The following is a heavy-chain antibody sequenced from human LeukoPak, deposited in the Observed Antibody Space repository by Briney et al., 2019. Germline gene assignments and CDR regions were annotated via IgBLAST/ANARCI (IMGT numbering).Heavy chain of an antibody. CDR2: IYHSGST. J-gene: IGHJ4*02. V-gene: IGHV4-39*06. CDR3: ARGRLDDFWNGYTYYLDY. D-gene: IGHD3-3*01. CDR1: GGSISSGGYS. Sequence: PSETLSLTCAVSGGSISSGGYSWSWIRQPPGKGLEWIGSIYHSGSTYYNPSLKTRVTISIDTSKNQFTLKLNSVTAADTAVYYCARGRLDDFWNGYTYYLDYWGQGTLVTVSS.